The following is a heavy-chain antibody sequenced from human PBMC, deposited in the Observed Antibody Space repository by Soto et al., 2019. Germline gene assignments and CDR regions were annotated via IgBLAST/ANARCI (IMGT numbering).Heavy chain of an antibody. Sequence: EVQLVESGGGLVKPGGSLRLSCAASGFTFSSYSMNWVRQAPGKGLEWVSSISSSSSYIYYADSVKGRFTIPRDNAKNSLYLQMNSLRAEDTAVYYCARDFRDGYYFDYWGQGTLVTVSS. D-gene: IGHD5-12*01. V-gene: IGHV3-21*01. CDR1: GFTFSSYS. CDR2: ISSSSSYI. CDR3: ARDFRDGYYFDY. J-gene: IGHJ4*02.